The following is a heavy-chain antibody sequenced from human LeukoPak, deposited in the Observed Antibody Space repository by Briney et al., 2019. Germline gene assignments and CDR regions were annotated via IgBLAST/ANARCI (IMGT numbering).Heavy chain of an antibody. CDR3: ARGQADTAMYYYYYYMDV. J-gene: IGHJ6*03. CDR2: IYYSGST. CDR1: GGSISSGDYY. D-gene: IGHD5-18*01. V-gene: IGHV4-30-4*08. Sequence: PSQTLSLTCTVSGGSISSGDYYWSWIRQPPGTGLEWIGYIYYSGSTYYNPSLKSRVTISVDTSKNQFSLKLSSVTAADTAVYYCARGQADTAMYYYYYYMDVWGKGTTLTVSS.